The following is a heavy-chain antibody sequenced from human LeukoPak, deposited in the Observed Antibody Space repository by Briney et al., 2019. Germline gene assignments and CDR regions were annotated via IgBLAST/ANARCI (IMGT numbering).Heavy chain of an antibody. CDR3: AGYYDSSGPMGYRI. J-gene: IGHJ3*02. CDR2: IYTSGST. Sequence: SETLSLTCTVSGGSISSGSYFWSWIRQPAGKGLEWIGRIYTSGSTKYNPSLKSRVTISVGTSRNQFSLKLSSVTAADTAVYYCAGYYDSSGPMGYRIWGQGTMVTVSS. D-gene: IGHD3-22*01. CDR1: GGSISSGSYF. V-gene: IGHV4-61*02.